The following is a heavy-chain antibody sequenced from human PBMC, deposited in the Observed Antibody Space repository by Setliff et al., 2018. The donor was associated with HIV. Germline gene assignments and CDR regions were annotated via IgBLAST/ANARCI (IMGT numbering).Heavy chain of an antibody. CDR1: GGSINSGGYY. J-gene: IGHJ6*02. V-gene: IGHV4-61*02. Sequence: SETLSLTCIVSGGSINSGGYYWVWIRQPALKGLEWIGRIYTSGLTNYNPSLKSRVTISVDTSKNQVSLKLSSVTASDTAVYYCARARYIVIRGDAGMDVWGPGTTVTVSS. CDR2: IYTSGLT. CDR3: ARARYIVIRGDAGMDV. D-gene: IGHD3-10*01.